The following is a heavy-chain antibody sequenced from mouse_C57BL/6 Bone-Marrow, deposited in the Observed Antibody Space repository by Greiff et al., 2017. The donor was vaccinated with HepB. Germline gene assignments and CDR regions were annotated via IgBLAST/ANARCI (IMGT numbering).Heavy chain of an antibody. Sequence: VQLKESGAELVRPGASVKLSCTASGFNIKDDYMHWVKQRPEQGLEWIGWIDPENGDTEYASKFQGKATITADTSSNTAYLQLSSRTSEDTSVYYCTLPQGYGYFDVWGTGTTVTVSS. CDR3: TLPQGYGYFDV. CDR2: IDPENGDT. V-gene: IGHV14-4*01. CDR1: GFNIKDDY. J-gene: IGHJ1*03.